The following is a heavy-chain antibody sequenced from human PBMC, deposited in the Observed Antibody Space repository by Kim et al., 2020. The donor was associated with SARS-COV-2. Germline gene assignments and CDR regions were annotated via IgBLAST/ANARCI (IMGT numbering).Heavy chain of an antibody. D-gene: IGHD1-1*01. CDR3: AKDIENNNWSWGGYGMDV. CDR1: GFTFDNFA. Sequence: GGSLRLSCVVSGFTFDNFAMYWVRQAPGKGLEWVSGISWDSAKKDYAGSLKGRFTISRDNAKNSLFLQMNGLRPEDTAVYYCAKDIENNNWSWGGYGMDVWRQGTAVTVSS. J-gene: IGHJ6*02. V-gene: IGHV3-9*01. CDR2: ISWDSAKK.